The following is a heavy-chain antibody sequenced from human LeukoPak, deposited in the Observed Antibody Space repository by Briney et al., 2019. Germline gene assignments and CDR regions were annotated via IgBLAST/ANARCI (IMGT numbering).Heavy chain of an antibody. CDR3: AKAIFGVVIPFDY. CDR2: ISSSGSTI. V-gene: IGHV3-11*01. CDR1: GFTFSDYY. J-gene: IGHJ4*02. Sequence: GGSLRLSCAASGFTFSDYYMSWIRQAPGKGLEWVSYISSSGSTIYYADSVKGRFTISRDNAKNSLYLQMNSLRAEDTAVYYCAKAIFGVVIPFDYWGQGTLVTVSS. D-gene: IGHD3-3*01.